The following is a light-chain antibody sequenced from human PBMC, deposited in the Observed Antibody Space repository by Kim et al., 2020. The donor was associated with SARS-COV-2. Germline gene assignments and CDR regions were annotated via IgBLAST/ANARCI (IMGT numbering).Light chain of an antibody. J-gene: IGLJ3*02. CDR1: SSNIGNNY. V-gene: IGLV1-51*01. CDR3: GTWDSSLSAWV. Sequence: GQKVTISCSGSSSNIGNNYVSWYQQLPETAPKLLIYDNNKRPSGIPDRFSGSQSGTSATLGIIGLQTGDEADYYCGTWDSSLSAWVFGGGTQLTVL. CDR2: DNN.